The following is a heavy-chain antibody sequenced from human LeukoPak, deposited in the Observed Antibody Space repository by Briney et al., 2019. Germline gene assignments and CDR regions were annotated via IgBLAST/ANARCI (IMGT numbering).Heavy chain of an antibody. V-gene: IGHV6-1*01. D-gene: IGHD4-23*01. J-gene: IGHJ4*02. CDR3: ARAAGGGKGSFDY. CDR1: GDSVSSNSVA. CDR2: TYYRSKWYN. Sequence: PSQTLSLTCAISGDSVSSNSVAWNWIRQSPSRGLEWLGRTYYRSKWYNEYTVSVKSRITINPDTSKNQFSLQLNSVTPEDAAVYFCARAAGGGKGSFDYWGQGTLVTVSS.